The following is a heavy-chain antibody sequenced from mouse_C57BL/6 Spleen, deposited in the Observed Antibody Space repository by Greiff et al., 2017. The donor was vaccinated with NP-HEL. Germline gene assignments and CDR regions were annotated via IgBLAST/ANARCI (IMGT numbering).Heavy chain of an antibody. CDR2: IYPGDGDT. CDR3: ARRGGYYGGYFDV. Sequence: VQLQQSGPELVKPGASVKISCKASGYAFSSSWMNWVKQRPGKGLEWIGRIYPGDGDTNYNGKFKGKATLTADKSSSTAYMQLSSLTSEDSAVYFFARRGGYYGGYFDVWGTGTTVTVSS. CDR1: GYAFSSSW. J-gene: IGHJ1*03. V-gene: IGHV1-82*01. D-gene: IGHD2-3*01.